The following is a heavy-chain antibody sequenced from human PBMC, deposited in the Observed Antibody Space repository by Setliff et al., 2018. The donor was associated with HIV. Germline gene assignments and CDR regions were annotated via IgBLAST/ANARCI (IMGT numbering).Heavy chain of an antibody. CDR1: GGSVSSGSYY. D-gene: IGHD1-26*01. J-gene: IGHJ6*02. CDR2: IYYSGST. CDR3: ASSGYSLYYYYGMDV. Sequence: LSLTCTVSGGSVSSGSYYWSWIRQPPGKGLEWLGYIYYSGSTKNNPSLKSRVTMSVYTSKNQFSLKLSSVTAADTAVYYCASSGYSLYYYYGMDVWGQGTTVTVSS. V-gene: IGHV4-61*01.